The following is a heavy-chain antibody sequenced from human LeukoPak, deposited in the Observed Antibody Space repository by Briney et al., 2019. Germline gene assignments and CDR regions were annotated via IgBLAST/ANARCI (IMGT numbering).Heavy chain of an antibody. CDR2: ISGSGGST. V-gene: IGHV3-23*01. Sequence: GGSLRLSCAASGFTFSSYAMSWVRQAPGKGLEWVSAISGSGGSTYYADSVKGRFTISRDNSKNTLYLQMNSPRAEDTAVYYCAKDATYYYDSSGYYPGRYYYYGMDVWGQGTTVTVSS. CDR3: AKDATYYYDSSGYYPGRYYYYGMDV. J-gene: IGHJ6*02. CDR1: GFTFSSYA. D-gene: IGHD3-22*01.